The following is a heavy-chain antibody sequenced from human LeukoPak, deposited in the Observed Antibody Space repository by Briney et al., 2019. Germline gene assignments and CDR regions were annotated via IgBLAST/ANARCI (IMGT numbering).Heavy chain of an antibody. V-gene: IGHV3-23*01. CDR2: IPPNGDVT. D-gene: IGHD5-12*01. J-gene: IGHJ3*01. Sequence: QPGGSLRLSCAASGFTFSNYGMSWVRQAPGKGLEWVSAIPPNGDVTFYSDSVKGRFTISRDNSKNTLYLQMSSLGAEDTALYYCATDGYNYTSRDNDGFHLWGQGTMVTVSS. CDR3: ATDGYNYTSRDNDGFHL. CDR1: GFTFSNYG.